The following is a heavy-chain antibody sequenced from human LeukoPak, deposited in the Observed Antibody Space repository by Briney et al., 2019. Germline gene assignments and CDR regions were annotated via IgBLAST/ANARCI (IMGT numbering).Heavy chain of an antibody. Sequence: GGSLRLSCTASGFTFGDYAMSWVRQAPGKGLEWVGFIRSKAYGGTTEYAASVKGRFTISRDDSKSIAYLQMNSLKTEDTAVYYCTRVSPTYDYVWRSYRFWKPPYYMDVWGKGTTVTVSS. CDR1: GFTFGDYA. D-gene: IGHD3-16*02. V-gene: IGHV3-49*04. CDR3: TRVSPTYDYVWRSYRFWKPPYYMDV. J-gene: IGHJ6*03. CDR2: IRSKAYGGTT.